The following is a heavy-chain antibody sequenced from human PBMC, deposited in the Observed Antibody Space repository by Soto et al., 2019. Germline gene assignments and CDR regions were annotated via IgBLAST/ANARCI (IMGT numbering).Heavy chain of an antibody. CDR1: GGSFSGYY. V-gene: IGHV4-34*01. Sequence: ETLSLTCAVYGGSFSGYYWSWIRQPPGKGLEWIGEINHSGSTNYNPSLKSRVTISVDTSKNQFSLKLSSVTAADTAVYYCARVTPSITIFGVVIFYYYYYMDVWGKGATVTVSS. J-gene: IGHJ6*03. D-gene: IGHD3-3*01. CDR3: ARVTPSITIFGVVIFYYYYYMDV. CDR2: INHSGST.